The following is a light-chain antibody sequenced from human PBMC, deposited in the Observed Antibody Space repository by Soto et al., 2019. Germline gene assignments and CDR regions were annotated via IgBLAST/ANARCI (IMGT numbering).Light chain of an antibody. CDR1: QSIVTY. Sequence: DIQMTQSPSSLSASVGDRVTITCRASQSIVTYLNWYLQKPGEAPKLLIYAASSLQSGVPSRFSGSGSGTDFTLTISSLQPEDFASYYCQQSFSTPPTFGQGTRVDIK. V-gene: IGKV1-39*01. J-gene: IGKJ1*01. CDR2: AAS. CDR3: QQSFSTPPT.